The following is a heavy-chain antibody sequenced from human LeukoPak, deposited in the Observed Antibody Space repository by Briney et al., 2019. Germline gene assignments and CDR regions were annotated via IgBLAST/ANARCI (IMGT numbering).Heavy chain of an antibody. V-gene: IGHV3-7*01. CDR1: GFTFSSYW. J-gene: IGHJ6*02. CDR2: IKQDGSEK. D-gene: IGHD3-3*01. Sequence: GGSLRLSCAASGFTFSSYWMSWVRQAPGKGLEWVANIKQDGSEKYYVDSVKGRFTISRDNAKNSLYLQMNSLRAEDTAVYYCARNNDFWSGYYKGYYYYGMDVWGQGTTVTVSS. CDR3: ARNNDFWSGYYKGYYYYGMDV.